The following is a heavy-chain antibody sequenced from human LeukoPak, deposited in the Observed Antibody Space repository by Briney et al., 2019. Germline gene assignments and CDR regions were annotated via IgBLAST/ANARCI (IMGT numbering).Heavy chain of an antibody. CDR3: AIRYSGYDLGY. Sequence: ASVKVSCKASGYTFTDYYMHWVRQAPGQGLERMGWINPNSGGTNFAQKFQGRVTMTRDTSITTAYMEVSSLTSDDTAVYYCAIRYSGYDLGYWGQGTLVTVSS. J-gene: IGHJ4*02. D-gene: IGHD5-12*01. CDR1: GYTFTDYY. CDR2: INPNSGGT. V-gene: IGHV1-2*02.